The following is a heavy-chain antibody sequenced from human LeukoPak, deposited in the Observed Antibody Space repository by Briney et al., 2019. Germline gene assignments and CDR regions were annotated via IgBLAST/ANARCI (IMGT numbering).Heavy chain of an antibody. J-gene: IGHJ4*02. CDR3: ARLQPLVIPAAKLGFDY. CDR2: ISSTGITT. Sequence: GGSLRLSCAASGFIFTPYEMNWVRQAPGKGLEWVSYISSTGITTYYADSVKGRFTISRDNAKNSLFLQMNSLRAEDTAVYYCARLQPLVIPAAKLGFDYWGQGTLVTVSS. D-gene: IGHD2-2*01. CDR1: GFIFTPYE. V-gene: IGHV3-48*03.